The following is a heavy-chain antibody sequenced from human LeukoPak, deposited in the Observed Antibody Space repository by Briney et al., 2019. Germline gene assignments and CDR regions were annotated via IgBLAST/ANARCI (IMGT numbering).Heavy chain of an antibody. Sequence: SETLCLSCTVSGGSISSSSYYWGWIRQPPGKGLEWIGSIYYSGSTYYNPSLKRLITISVDTSKNQFSLKLSSVTAADTAVYYCARPQDRDGYNWDYWGQGTLVTVSS. CDR3: ARPQDRDGYNWDY. CDR2: IYYSGST. D-gene: IGHD5-24*01. CDR1: GGSISSSSYY. J-gene: IGHJ4*02. V-gene: IGHV4-39*01.